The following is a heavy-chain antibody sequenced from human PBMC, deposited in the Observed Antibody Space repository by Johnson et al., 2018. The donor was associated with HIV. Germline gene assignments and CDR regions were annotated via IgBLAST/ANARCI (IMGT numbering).Heavy chain of an antibody. CDR3: AREHGPDEGYYDGRYYSGFDI. Sequence: VQLVESGGGLVQPGGSLRLSCAASGFTVSSNYMSWVRQAPGKGLEWVSVIYSGGSTYYADSVKGRFTISRDNSKNTLYLQMNSLRAEDTAVYYCAREHGPDEGYYDGRYYSGFDIWGQGTMVTVSS. D-gene: IGHD3-22*01. J-gene: IGHJ3*02. CDR2: IYSGGST. V-gene: IGHV3-66*01. CDR1: GFTVSSNY.